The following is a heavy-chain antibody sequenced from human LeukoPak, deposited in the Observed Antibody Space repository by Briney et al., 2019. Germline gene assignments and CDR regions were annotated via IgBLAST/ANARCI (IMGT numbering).Heavy chain of an antibody. J-gene: IGHJ4*02. CDR1: GFTVSSNY. V-gene: IGHV3-53*01. CDR2: IYSGGTT. Sequence: PGGSLRLSCAASGFTVSSNYMSWVRQAPGKGLEWVSVIYSGGTTYYADSVKGRFTISRDNSKNTLYLQMNSLRAEDTAVYYCARAHGDYELYYFDYWGQGTLVTVSS. CDR3: ARAHGDYELYYFDY. D-gene: IGHD4-17*01.